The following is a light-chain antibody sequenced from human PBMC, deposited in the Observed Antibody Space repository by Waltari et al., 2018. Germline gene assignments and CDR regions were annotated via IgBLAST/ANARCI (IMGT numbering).Light chain of an antibody. CDR3: QQYNNWPPYT. Sequence: EVVMTQSPATLAVYPGERATLSCRAGQSVRSSLAWYQQKPGQAPRLLLYGASTRATGIPDRFSGSGSGTEFTLTISSLQSEDFAIYYCQQYNNWPPYTFGQGTKLEIK. CDR1: QSVRSS. V-gene: IGKV3D-15*01. CDR2: GAS. J-gene: IGKJ2*01.